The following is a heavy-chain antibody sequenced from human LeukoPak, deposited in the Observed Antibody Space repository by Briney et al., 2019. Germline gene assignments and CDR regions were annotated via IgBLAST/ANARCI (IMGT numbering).Heavy chain of an antibody. CDR2: MDYSGSA. V-gene: IGHV4-59*08. CDR3: ARRKRGSGGPFDS. Sequence: SETLSLTCSVSGGSISDYYWSWIRLSPGTGLEWIGYMDYSGSAAYNPSLRGRVTISIDTTKKQFSLEVTSVTAADTAVYFCARRKRGSGGPFDSWGHGTLVTVSS. CDR1: GGSISDYY. D-gene: IGHD6-19*01. J-gene: IGHJ4*01.